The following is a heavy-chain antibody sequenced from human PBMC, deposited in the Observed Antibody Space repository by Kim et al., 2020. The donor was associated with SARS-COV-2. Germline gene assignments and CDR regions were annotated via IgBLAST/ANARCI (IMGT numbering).Heavy chain of an antibody. D-gene: IGHD5-18*01. CDR3: AKEGQLWLDLSYYYYGMDV. CDR2: IWYDGSNK. Sequence: GGSLRLSCAASGFTFSSYGMHWVRQAPGKGLEWVAVIWYDGSNKYYADSVKGRFTISRDNSKNTLYLQMNSLRAEDTAVYYCAKEGQLWLDLSYYYYGMDVWGQGTTVTVSS. V-gene: IGHV3-33*06. J-gene: IGHJ6*02. CDR1: GFTFSSYG.